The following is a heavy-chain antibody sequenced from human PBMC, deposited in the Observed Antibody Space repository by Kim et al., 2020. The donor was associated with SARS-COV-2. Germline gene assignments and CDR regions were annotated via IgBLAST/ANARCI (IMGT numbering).Heavy chain of an antibody. J-gene: IGHJ4*02. CDR2: QRGST. CDR3: ARNTTDY. D-gene: IGHD1-1*01. Sequence: QRGSTKYNPSLKSRVTISVDTSKNQFSLKLSSVTAADTAVYYCARNTTDYWGQGTLVTVSS. V-gene: IGHV4-34*01.